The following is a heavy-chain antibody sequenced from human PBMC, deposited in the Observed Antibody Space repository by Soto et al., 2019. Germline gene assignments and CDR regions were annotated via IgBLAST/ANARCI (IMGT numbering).Heavy chain of an antibody. D-gene: IGHD6-13*01. CDR2: FDLENGET. J-gene: IGHJ4*02. CDR1: GYTLTELS. V-gene: IGHV1-24*01. Sequence: ASVKVSCKVSGYTLTELSIHWAQQAPGEGLEWMGGFDLENGETIYAQRFQGRVTMTEESSADTPYMELSSLRYEDTAVYYCEIEVRRSNQFDHWGQGTMVTVSS. CDR3: EIEVRRSNQFDH.